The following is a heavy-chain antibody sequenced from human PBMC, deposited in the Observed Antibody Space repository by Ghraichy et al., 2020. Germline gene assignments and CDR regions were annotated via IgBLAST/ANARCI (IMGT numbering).Heavy chain of an antibody. Sequence: SETLSLTCTVSGGSISSYYWSWIRQPPGKGLEWIGYIYYSGSTNYNPSLKSRVTISVDTSKNQFSLKLSSVTAADTAVYYCARRAYYDFWSGRIGPSYFDYWGQGTLVTVSS. D-gene: IGHD3-3*01. J-gene: IGHJ4*02. CDR2: IYYSGST. CDR1: GGSISSYY. V-gene: IGHV4-59*01. CDR3: ARRAYYDFWSGRIGPSYFDY.